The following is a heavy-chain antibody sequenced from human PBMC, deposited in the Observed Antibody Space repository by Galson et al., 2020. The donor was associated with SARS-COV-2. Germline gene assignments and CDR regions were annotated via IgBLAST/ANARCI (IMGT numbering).Heavy chain of an antibody. V-gene: IGHV1-2*02. CDR3: ARVGYCTSSDCYGTSLFDF. Sequence: ASVKVSCKASGYTFTDYYIHWVRQAPGQGLEWMGWINPNSGDTNYAQKLQGRVTMTRDTSISTAYMEVSRLTSDDTAVYYCARVGYCTSSDCYGTSLFDFWGQGTLVTVSS. CDR2: INPNSGDT. D-gene: IGHD2-8*01. J-gene: IGHJ4*02. CDR1: GYTFTDYY.